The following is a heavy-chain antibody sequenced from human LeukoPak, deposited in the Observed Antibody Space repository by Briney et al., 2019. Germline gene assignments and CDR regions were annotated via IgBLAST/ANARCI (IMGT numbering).Heavy chain of an antibody. D-gene: IGHD3-16*01. CDR3: AKAAKTWGNYDAFDI. Sequence: GGSLRLSCAASGFTFSSYGMHWVRQAPGKGLEWVAVIWYDGSNKYYADSVKGRFTISRDNSKNTLYLQMNSLRAEDTAVYYCAKAAKTWGNYDAFDIWGQGTMVTVSS. V-gene: IGHV3-30*02. CDR2: IWYDGSNK. J-gene: IGHJ3*02. CDR1: GFTFSSYG.